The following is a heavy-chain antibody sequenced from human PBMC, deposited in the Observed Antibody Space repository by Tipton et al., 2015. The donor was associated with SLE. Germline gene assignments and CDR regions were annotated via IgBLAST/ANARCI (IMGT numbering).Heavy chain of an antibody. Sequence: TLSLTCTVSGDSITTYYWSWIRQPPGKALEWIGNVYYSESTNYNPSLKSRVTISVDTSKNQFSLRLNFMTAADTAVYYCATSLNYYDSSGPEGWGQGTMVTVSS. CDR1: GDSITTYY. V-gene: IGHV4-59*12. J-gene: IGHJ3*01. CDR2: VYYSEST. D-gene: IGHD3-22*01. CDR3: ATSLNYYDSSGPEG.